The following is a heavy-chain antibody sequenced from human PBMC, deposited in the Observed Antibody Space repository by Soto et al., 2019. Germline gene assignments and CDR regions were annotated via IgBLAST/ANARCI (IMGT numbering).Heavy chain of an antibody. Sequence: QVQLVQSGAEVRKPGSSVKVSCKASGDTFSFYTINWVRQAPGLGLEWMGRVNPIVSMSNYAQKFQGRVTITADKSTNTAYRQLSSLRSEETAIYYCAASYGSGYRAFDYWGQGALVTVSS. CDR1: GDTFSFYT. J-gene: IGHJ4*02. D-gene: IGHD3-10*01. CDR2: VNPIVSMS. CDR3: AASYGSGYRAFDY. V-gene: IGHV1-69*02.